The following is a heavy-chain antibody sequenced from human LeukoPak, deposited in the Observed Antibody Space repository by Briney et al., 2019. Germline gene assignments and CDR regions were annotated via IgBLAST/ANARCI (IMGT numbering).Heavy chain of an antibody. CDR1: GGSFSGYY. Sequence: SETLSLTCAVYGGSFSGYYWSWIRQPPGKGLEWIGEINHSGSTNYNPSLKSRVTISVDTSKNQFSLRLSSVTAADTAVYYCARAKVKEYCSSISCYAAYYYGMDVWGQGTTVTVSS. V-gene: IGHV4-34*01. CDR3: ARAKVKEYCSSISCYAAYYYGMDV. CDR2: INHSGST. D-gene: IGHD2-2*01. J-gene: IGHJ6*02.